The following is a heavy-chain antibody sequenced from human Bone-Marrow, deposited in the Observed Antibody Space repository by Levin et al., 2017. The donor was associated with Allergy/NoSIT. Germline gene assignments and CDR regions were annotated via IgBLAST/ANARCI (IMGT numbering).Heavy chain of an antibody. CDR3: ARVTAYSSLPTWWFDP. Sequence: GGSLRLSCAASGFNLSSYWMHWVRQAPGKGLVWVSRINKDGSTTDYADSVKGRFTISRDNAKNTLYLQMNSLRAEDTAVYYCARVTAYSSLPTWWFDPWGQGTLVTVSS. CDR1: GFNLSSYW. V-gene: IGHV3-74*01. D-gene: IGHD6-6*01. J-gene: IGHJ5*02. CDR2: INKDGSTT.